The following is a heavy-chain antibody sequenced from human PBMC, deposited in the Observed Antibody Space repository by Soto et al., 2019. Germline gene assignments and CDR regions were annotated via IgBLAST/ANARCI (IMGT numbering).Heavy chain of an antibody. CDR2: IIPIFGTA. CDR1: GGTFSSYA. D-gene: IGHD6-13*01. J-gene: IGHJ5*02. Sequence: SVKVSCKDSGGTFSSYAISWVRQAPGQGLEWMGGIIPIFGTANYAQKFQGRVTITADESTSTAYMELSSLRSEDTAVYYCARSFGSSWHEGWFDPWGQGTLVTVYS. V-gene: IGHV1-69*13. CDR3: ARSFGSSWHEGWFDP.